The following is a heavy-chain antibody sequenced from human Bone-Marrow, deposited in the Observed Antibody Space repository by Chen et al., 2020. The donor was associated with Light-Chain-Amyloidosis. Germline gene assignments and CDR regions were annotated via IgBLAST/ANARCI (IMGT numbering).Heavy chain of an antibody. J-gene: IGHJ4*02. D-gene: IGHD2-21*01. CDR3: ARRRDGYNFDY. V-gene: IGHV5-51*01. CDR1: NYW. Sequence: NYWFGWVRQMPGKGLEWMGVIYPDDSDARYSPSFEGQVTXXXXXXXXXXXXXXXXXXXXDTAMYYCARRRDGYNFDYWGQGTLVTVSS. CDR2: IYPDDSDA.